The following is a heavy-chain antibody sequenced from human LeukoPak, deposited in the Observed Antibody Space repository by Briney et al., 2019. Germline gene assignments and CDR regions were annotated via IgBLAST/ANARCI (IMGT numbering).Heavy chain of an antibody. CDR1: GFSFSNYG. Sequence: GGSLRLSCAASGFSFSNYGMQWVRQAPGKGLEWVAVIWYDGSNKFYGDSVKGRFTISRDNSKNTLYLQMNSLRAEDTAVYYCVKGGGNNNGVFDYWGQGTLVTVSS. CDR3: VKGGGNNNGVFDY. CDR2: IWYDGSNK. D-gene: IGHD1/OR15-1a*01. V-gene: IGHV3-33*03. J-gene: IGHJ4*02.